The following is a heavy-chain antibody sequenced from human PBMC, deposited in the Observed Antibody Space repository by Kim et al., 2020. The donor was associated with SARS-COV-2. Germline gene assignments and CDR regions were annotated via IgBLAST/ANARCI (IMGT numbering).Heavy chain of an antibody. CDR1: GGSISSYY. CDR2: IYTSGST. J-gene: IGHJ5*02. Sequence: SETLSLTCTVSGGSISSYYWSWIRQPAGKGLEWIGRIYTSGSTNYNPSLKSRVTMSVDTSKNQFSLKLSSVTAADTAVYYCARDLRYSYAQYNWFDPWGQGTLVTVSS. V-gene: IGHV4-4*07. CDR3: ARDLRYSYAQYNWFDP. D-gene: IGHD5-18*01.